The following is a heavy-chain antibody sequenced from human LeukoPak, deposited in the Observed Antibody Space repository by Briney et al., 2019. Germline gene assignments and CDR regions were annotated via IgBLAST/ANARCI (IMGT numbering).Heavy chain of an antibody. D-gene: IGHD5-12*01. Sequence: GGSLRLSCAASGFTFSSYSMNWVRQAPGKGLEWVANIKQDGSEKYYVDSVKGRFTISRDNAKNSLYLQMNSLRAEDTAVYYCARDLGLKDGYDNYFDYWGQGTLVTVSS. V-gene: IGHV3-7*01. J-gene: IGHJ4*02. CDR3: ARDLGLKDGYDNYFDY. CDR1: GFTFSSYS. CDR2: IKQDGSEK.